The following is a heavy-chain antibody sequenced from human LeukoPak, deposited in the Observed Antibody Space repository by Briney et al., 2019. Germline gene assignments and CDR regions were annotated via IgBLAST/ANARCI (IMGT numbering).Heavy chain of an antibody. CDR3: ARARSTTGTTHGLLFDY. Sequence: SETLSLTCTVSGGSISSYYWSWIRQPAGKGLEWIGRIYTIMNTDYNPSLRRRVTMSLGTSKNQLSLKLTSVTAADTVVYYCARARSTTGTTHGLLFDYWGQGNLVPVSS. V-gene: IGHV4-4*07. J-gene: IGHJ4*02. CDR2: IYTIMNT. D-gene: IGHD1-1*01. CDR1: GGSISSYY.